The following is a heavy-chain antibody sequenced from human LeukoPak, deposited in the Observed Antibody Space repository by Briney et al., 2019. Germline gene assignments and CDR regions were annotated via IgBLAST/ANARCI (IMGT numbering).Heavy chain of an antibody. CDR2: IYYSGST. V-gene: IGHV4-39*01. J-gene: IGHJ3*02. CDR1: GGSISSSSYY. Sequence: SETLSLTCTVSGGSISSSSYYWGWIRQPPGKGLEWIGSIYYSGSTYYNPSLKSRVTISVDTSKNQFSLKLSSVTAADTAVYYCARLPLDEGCAFGIWGQGTMVTVSS. CDR3: ARLPLDEGCAFGI.